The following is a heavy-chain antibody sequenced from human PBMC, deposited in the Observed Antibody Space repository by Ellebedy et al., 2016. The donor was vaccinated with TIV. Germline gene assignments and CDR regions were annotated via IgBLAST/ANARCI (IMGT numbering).Heavy chain of an antibody. J-gene: IGHJ3*02. Sequence: PGGSLRLSCAASGFTFSSYAMSWVRQAPGKGLERVSAISGSGGSTYYADSVKGRFTISRDNSKNTLYLQMNSLRAEDTAVYYCAKSPRDDYGGNSGFDAFDIWGQGTMVTVSS. D-gene: IGHD4-23*01. CDR2: ISGSGGST. V-gene: IGHV3-23*01. CDR3: AKSPRDDYGGNSGFDAFDI. CDR1: GFTFSSYA.